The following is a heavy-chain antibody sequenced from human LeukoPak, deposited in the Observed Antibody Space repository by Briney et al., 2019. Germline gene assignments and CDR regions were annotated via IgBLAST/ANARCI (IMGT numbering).Heavy chain of an antibody. CDR1: GGSISSSSYY. CDR3: ARESRAAAGTTYYYYYMDV. Sequence: SETLSLTCTVSGGSISSSSYYWGWIRQPPGKGLEWIGSIYYSGSTYYNPSLKSRVTISVDTSKNQFSLKLSSVTAADTAVYYCARESRAAAGTTYYYYYMDVWGKGTTVTVSS. J-gene: IGHJ6*03. CDR2: IYYSGST. D-gene: IGHD6-13*01. V-gene: IGHV4-39*07.